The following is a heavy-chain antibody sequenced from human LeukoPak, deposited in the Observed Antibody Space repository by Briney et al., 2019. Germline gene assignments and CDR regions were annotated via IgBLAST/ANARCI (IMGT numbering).Heavy chain of an antibody. CDR2: ISAYNGNT. CDR3: ARDPHGIYYYDSSGYYWNNWFDP. D-gene: IGHD3-22*01. Sequence: ASVKVSCKASGYTFTSYGISRVRQAPGQGLEWMGWISAYNGNTNYAQKLQGRVTMTTDTSTSTAYMELRSLRSDDTAVYYCARDPHGIYYYDSSGYYWNNWFDPWGQGTLVTVSS. V-gene: IGHV1-18*01. CDR1: GYTFTSYG. J-gene: IGHJ5*02.